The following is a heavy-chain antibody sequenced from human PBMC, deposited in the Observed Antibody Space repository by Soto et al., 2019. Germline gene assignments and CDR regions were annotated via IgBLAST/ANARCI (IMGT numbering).Heavy chain of an antibody. V-gene: IGHV3-23*01. J-gene: IGHJ6*02. Sequence: EVQLLESGGGLVQPGGSLRLSCAASGFTFSSYAMSWVRQAPGKGLEWVSAISGSGGSTYYADSVKGRFTISRDNSKKQLYLQMNSLRAEDTAVYYCAKALCFIAAVVYGMDVWGQGTTVTVSS. CDR1: GFTFSSYA. CDR3: AKALCFIAAVVYGMDV. D-gene: IGHD6-13*01. CDR2: ISGSGGST.